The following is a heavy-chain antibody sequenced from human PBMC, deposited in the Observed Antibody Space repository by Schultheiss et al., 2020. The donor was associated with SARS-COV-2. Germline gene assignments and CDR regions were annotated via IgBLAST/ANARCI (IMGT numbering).Heavy chain of an antibody. CDR1: GYTFTGYF. Sequence: ASVKVSCKASGYTFTGYFMHWVRQAPGQGLEWMGWINPNSGDTNYAQKFQGRVTMTRDTSISTAYMELSRLRSDDTAVYFCARPHDYGDYYPDYWGQGTLVTVSS. J-gene: IGHJ4*02. V-gene: IGHV1-2*02. D-gene: IGHD4-17*01. CDR2: INPNSGDT. CDR3: ARPHDYGDYYPDY.